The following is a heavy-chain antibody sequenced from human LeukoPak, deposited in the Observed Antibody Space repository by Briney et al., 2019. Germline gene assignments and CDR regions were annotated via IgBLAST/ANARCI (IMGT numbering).Heavy chain of an antibody. CDR2: ISYSGTT. Sequence: PSETLSLTCTVSGGSVRNYYWNWIRQPPGKGLEWIGYISYSGTTNYNPSLKSRVTISVDTSKNQFSLKLSAVTAAYTAVYYCARSFPSEAGDYWGQGTLVTVSS. CDR3: ARSFPSEAGDY. CDR1: GGSVRNYY. V-gene: IGHV4-59*02. D-gene: IGHD6-13*01. J-gene: IGHJ4*02.